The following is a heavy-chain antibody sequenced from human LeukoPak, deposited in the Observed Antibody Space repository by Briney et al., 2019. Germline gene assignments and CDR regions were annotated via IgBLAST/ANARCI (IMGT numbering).Heavy chain of an antibody. CDR3: ARDRGGLRYFDWLPTHFDY. CDR1: GYTFTSYG. J-gene: IGHJ4*02. CDR2: ISAYNGNT. D-gene: IGHD3-9*01. Sequence: ASVKVSCKASGYTFTSYGICWVRQAPGQGLEWVGWISAYNGNTNYAQKLQGRVTMTTDTSTSTAYMELRSLRSDDTAVYYCARDRGGLRYFDWLPTHFDYWGQGTLVTVSS. V-gene: IGHV1-18*01.